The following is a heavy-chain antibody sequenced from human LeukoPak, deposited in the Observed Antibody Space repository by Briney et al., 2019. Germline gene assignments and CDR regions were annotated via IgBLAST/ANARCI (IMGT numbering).Heavy chain of an antibody. J-gene: IGHJ4*02. Sequence: GGSLRLSCAASGFTFSSYAMSWVRQAPGKGLEWVSAISGSGGTTYYADSVKGRFTISRDNSKNTLYLQMNSLRAEDTAVYYRAKGPTLYASGTYTYFHYWGQGTLVTVSS. V-gene: IGHV3-23*01. CDR3: AKGPTLYASGTYTYFHY. CDR2: ISGSGGTT. D-gene: IGHD3-10*01. CDR1: GFTFSSYA.